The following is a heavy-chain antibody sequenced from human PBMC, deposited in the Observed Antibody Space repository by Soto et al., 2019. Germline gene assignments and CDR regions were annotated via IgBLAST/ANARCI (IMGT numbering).Heavy chain of an antibody. CDR2: IYSGGST. CDR3: ARDPPAKRHGMDV. V-gene: IGHV3-53*02. Sequence: EVQLVETGGGLIEPGGSLRLSCAASGFTVSSNYMSWVRQAPGKGLEWVSVIYSGGSTDYADSVRGRCTIPRYNSTNTLYLQMKSLRAEDTAVYYCARDPPAKRHGMDVWGQGTTVTVSS. CDR1: GFTVSSNY. J-gene: IGHJ6*02.